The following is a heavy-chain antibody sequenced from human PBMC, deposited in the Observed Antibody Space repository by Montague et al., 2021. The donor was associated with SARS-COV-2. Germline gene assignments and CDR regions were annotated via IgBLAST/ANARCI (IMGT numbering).Heavy chain of an antibody. Sequence: SETLSLTCTVSGGSISGYYWSWIRQPPGKGLEWIGYIYYSGSTNYNPSLKSRVTISVDTSKNQFSLKLSSVTAADTAVYYCAGHTSERITMVQGFDIWGQGTMVTVSS. CDR2: IYYSGST. D-gene: IGHD3-10*01. V-gene: IGHV4-59*08. CDR3: AGHTSERITMVQGFDI. CDR1: GGSISGYY. J-gene: IGHJ3*02.